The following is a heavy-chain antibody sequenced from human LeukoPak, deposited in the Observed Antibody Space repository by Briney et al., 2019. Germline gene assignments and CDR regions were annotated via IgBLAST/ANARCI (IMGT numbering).Heavy chain of an antibody. V-gene: IGHV3-23*01. CDR1: GFTFSSYA. CDR3: AKKRGHCVDGVCHNYYYMDV. CDR2: VSGSAGRT. D-gene: IGHD2-8*02. J-gene: IGHJ6*03. Sequence: GGSLRLSCAASGFTFSSYAITWVRQAPGKGLEWVSTVSGSAGRTDYADSVKGRFTISRDNLKNTLYLQMNGLRAEDTAVYYCAKKRGHCVDGVCHNYYYMDVWGKGTTVTVSS.